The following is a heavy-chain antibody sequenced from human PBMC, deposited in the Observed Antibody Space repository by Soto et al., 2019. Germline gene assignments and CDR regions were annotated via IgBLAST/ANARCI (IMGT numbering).Heavy chain of an antibody. CDR3: ARGGGSGSL. CDR2: ISYDGSNK. D-gene: IGHD1-26*01. V-gene: IGHV3-30-3*01. Sequence: QVQLVESGGGVVQPGRSLRLSCAASGFTFSSYAMHWVRQAPGKGLEWVAVISYDGSNKYYADSVKGRFTISSDNSKNTLYLQMNSLRAEDTAVYYCARGGGSGSLWGQGTLVTVSS. J-gene: IGHJ4*02. CDR1: GFTFSSYA.